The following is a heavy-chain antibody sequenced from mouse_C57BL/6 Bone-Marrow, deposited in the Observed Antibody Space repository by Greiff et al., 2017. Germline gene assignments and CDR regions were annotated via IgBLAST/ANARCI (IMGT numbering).Heavy chain of an antibody. CDR2: SRNKANDYTT. Sequence: EVKLMESGGGLVQSGRSLRLSCATSGFTFSDFYMEWVRQAPGKGLEWIAASRNKANDYTTEYSASVKGRFIVSRDTAQSILYLQMHALRAEDTASYYCSRDAYGNEGFAYWGQGTLVTVSS. V-gene: IGHV7-1*01. CDR1: GFTFSDFY. J-gene: IGHJ3*01. D-gene: IGHD2-1*01. CDR3: SRDAYGNEGFAY.